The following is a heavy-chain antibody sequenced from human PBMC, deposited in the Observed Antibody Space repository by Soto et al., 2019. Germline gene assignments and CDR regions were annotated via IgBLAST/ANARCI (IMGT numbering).Heavy chain of an antibody. Sequence: SETLSLTCSVSGDSISRNYWGWIRQPPGKGLEWVGSISYSGSTFYNPSLKSRVTISVDTSKNQFSLKLSSVTAADTAVYYCAREPVGATTLGMDVWGQGTTVTVSS. CDR2: ISYSGST. CDR1: GDSISRNY. V-gene: IGHV4-59*01. D-gene: IGHD1-26*01. J-gene: IGHJ6*02. CDR3: AREPVGATTLGMDV.